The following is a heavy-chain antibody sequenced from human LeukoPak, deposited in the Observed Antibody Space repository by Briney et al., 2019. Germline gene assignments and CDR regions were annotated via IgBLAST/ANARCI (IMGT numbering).Heavy chain of an antibody. CDR3: ATWRTAKTGFDY. V-gene: IGHV4-39*01. J-gene: IGHJ4*02. Sequence: SETLSLTCTVSGGSISNNNYYWAWIRQLPGKGLECIGSIYYSGSPYYNPSLKSRVTISVDTSKNQFSLRLSSVTAADTAVYYCATWRTAKTGFDYWGQGTLVTVSS. D-gene: IGHD1-1*01. CDR2: IYYSGSP. CDR1: GGSISNNNYY.